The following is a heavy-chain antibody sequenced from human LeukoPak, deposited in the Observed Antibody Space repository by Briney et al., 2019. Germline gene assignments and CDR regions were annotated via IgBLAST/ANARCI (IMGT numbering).Heavy chain of an antibody. V-gene: IGHV1-46*01. Sequence: GASVKVSCKASGYTFTSYYMHWVRQAPGQGLEWMGIINPSGGSTSYAQKFQGRVTMTRDMSTSTAYMELSSLRSEDTAVYYCARDGPGYSSPTGFDYWGQGTLVTVSS. CDR2: INPSGGST. D-gene: IGHD6-13*01. J-gene: IGHJ4*02. CDR3: ARDGPGYSSPTGFDY. CDR1: GYTFTSYY.